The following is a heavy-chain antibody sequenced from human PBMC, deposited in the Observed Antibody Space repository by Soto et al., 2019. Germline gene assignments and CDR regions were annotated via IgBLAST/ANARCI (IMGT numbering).Heavy chain of an antibody. CDR1: GFTFSSYA. CDR3: ARRGSGSYYDY. V-gene: IGHV3-23*01. J-gene: IGHJ4*02. Sequence: EVQLLESGGGLVQPGGSLRLSCGASGFTFSSYAMRWVRQAPGKGLEWVSAISGSGDSTYYADSVRGRFTISRDDSKNTLDLQMNSLRAEDTAVYYCARRGSGSYYDYWGQGTLVTVSS. D-gene: IGHD1-26*01. CDR2: ISGSGDST.